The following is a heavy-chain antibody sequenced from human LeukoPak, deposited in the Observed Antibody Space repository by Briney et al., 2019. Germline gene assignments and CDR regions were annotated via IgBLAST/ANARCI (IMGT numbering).Heavy chain of an antibody. CDR1: GYTLTELS. J-gene: IGHJ3*02. CDR2: FDPEDGET. D-gene: IGHD3-16*01. V-gene: IGHV1-24*01. Sequence: ASVTVSCKVSGYTLTELSMHWVRQAPGKGLEWMGGFDPEDGETIYAQKFQGRVTMTEDTSTDTAYMELSSLRSEDTAVYYCATPTVDRGGYAFDIWGQGTMVTVSS. CDR3: ATPTVDRGGYAFDI.